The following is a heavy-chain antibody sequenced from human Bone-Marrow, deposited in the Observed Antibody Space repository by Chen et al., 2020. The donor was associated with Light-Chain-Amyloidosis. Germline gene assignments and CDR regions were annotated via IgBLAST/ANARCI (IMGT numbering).Heavy chain of an antibody. CDR3: ARDTLGTDWYFDL. J-gene: IGHJ2*01. CDR2: ITYNGGTT. D-gene: IGHD1-26*01. Sequence: EVQLVESGGGLVQPGGSLRLSCAASGFTFSTYAMHWVRQAPGKGLEYVSAITYNGGTTYYANSVKGIFTISRDNSKNTLYLQMGSLRVEDMAVYYCARDTLGTDWYFDLWGRGTLVTVSS. CDR1: GFTFSTYA. V-gene: IGHV3-64*01.